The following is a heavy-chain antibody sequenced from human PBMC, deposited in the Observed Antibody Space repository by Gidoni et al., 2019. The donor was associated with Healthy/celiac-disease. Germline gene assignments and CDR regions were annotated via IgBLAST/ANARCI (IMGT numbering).Heavy chain of an antibody. CDR2: ISYDGSNK. V-gene: IGHV3-30*04. Sequence: QVQLVESGGGVVQPGRSLRLSCAASGFTFSSCAMHWVRQAPGKGLGWVAFISYDGSNKYYADSVKGRFTISRDNSKNTLYLQMNSLRAEDTAVYYCARDITMIVVVIEPNYGMDVWGQGTTVTVSS. D-gene: IGHD3-22*01. J-gene: IGHJ6*02. CDR3: ARDITMIVVVIEPNYGMDV. CDR1: GFTFSSCA.